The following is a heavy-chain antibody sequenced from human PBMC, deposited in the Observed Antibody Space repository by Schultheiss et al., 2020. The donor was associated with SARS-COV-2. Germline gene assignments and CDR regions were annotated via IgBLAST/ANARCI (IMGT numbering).Heavy chain of an antibody. V-gene: IGHV3-30*01. CDR1: GFTFSSYA. CDR2: ISYDGSNK. CDR3: ARRSTLWFGDLGFDY. Sequence: GGSLRLSCAASGFTFSSYAMHWVRQAPGKGLEWVAVISYDGSNKYYADSVKGRFTTSRDNSKNTLYLQMNSLRTEDTAVYSCARRSTLWFGDLGFDYWGQGTLVTVSS. J-gene: IGHJ4*02. D-gene: IGHD3-10*01.